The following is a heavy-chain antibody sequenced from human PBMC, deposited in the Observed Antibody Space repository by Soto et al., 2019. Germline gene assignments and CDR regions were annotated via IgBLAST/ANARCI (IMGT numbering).Heavy chain of an antibody. V-gene: IGHV2-5*01. D-gene: IGHD6-25*01. CDR3: IYRRAAYDYHGLDV. Sequence: SGPTLVNPTQTLTLTCTFSGFSLSSSGVGVGWIRQPPGKSLEWLAVLYFNGDRRRSPSLENRLTITKDTSKNQVILTMTNMDPVDTATYYCIYRRAAYDYHGLDVWGQGTTVTVSS. CDR1: GFSLSSSGVG. J-gene: IGHJ6*02. CDR2: LYFNGDR.